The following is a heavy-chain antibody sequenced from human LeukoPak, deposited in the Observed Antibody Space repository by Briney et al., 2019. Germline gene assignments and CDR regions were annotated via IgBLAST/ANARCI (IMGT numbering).Heavy chain of an antibody. Sequence: PGGSLRLSCAASGFTFSSYAMHWVRQAPGKGLEWVAVISYDGSNKYYADSVKGRFTISRDNAKDSLYLQMKSLRAEDTAVYYCARGNAPLPFDYWGQGTLVTVSS. J-gene: IGHJ4*02. CDR2: ISYDGSNK. CDR1: GFTFSSYA. CDR3: ARGNAPLPFDY. D-gene: IGHD2-2*01. V-gene: IGHV3-30*04.